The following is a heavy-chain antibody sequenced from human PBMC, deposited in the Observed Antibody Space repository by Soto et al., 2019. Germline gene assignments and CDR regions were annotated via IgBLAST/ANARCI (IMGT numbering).Heavy chain of an antibody. CDR2: VYSTGST. CDR3: ARRRGYCSSTSCSKGYYFDY. D-gene: IGHD2-2*01. V-gene: IGHV4-4*07. Sequence: PSETLSLTCTVSGGAITAYYWSWIRQPVGEGLQWIGRVYSTGSTNYNPSLRSRVTMSVDTSKNQFSLKLSSVTAADTAVYYCARRRGYCSSTSCSKGYYFDYWGQGTLVTVSS. J-gene: IGHJ4*02. CDR1: GGAITAYY.